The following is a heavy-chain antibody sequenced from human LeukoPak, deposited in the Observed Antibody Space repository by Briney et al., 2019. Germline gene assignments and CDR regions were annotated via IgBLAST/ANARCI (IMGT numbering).Heavy chain of an antibody. J-gene: IGHJ4*02. V-gene: IGHV3-48*04. D-gene: IGHD3-22*01. CDR2: ISSSSSTI. CDR3: ARSRSGYYSWLDY. CDR1: GFTFSGYW. Sequence: GGSLRLSCAASGFTFSGYWMTWVRQAPGKGLEWVSYISSSSSTIYYADSVKGRFTISRDNAKNSLYLQMNSLRAEDTAVYYCARSRSGYYSWLDYWGQGTLVTVSS.